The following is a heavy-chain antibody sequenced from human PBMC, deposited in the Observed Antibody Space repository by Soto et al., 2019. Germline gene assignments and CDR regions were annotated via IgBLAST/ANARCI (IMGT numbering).Heavy chain of an antibody. V-gene: IGHV4-30-2*01. J-gene: IGHJ4*02. Sequence: QVQLRESGSGLVKPLETLSLTCGVSGGSLSGATYSWNWIRQPPGKGLEWIGYIFPSGTTYYNPSLKSRVTISIDVSKNQFSLSLRSFTAADTAVDYCARSREFDYWSQGTLVSVSS. CDR3: ARSREFDY. CDR1: GGSLSGATYS. CDR2: IFPSGTT.